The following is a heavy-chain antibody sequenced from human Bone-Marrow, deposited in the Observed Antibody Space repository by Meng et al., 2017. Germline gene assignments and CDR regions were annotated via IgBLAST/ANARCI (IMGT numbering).Heavy chain of an antibody. CDR1: GFSFSLYG. CDR3: ARDGYDGSGGGIDY. Sequence: GEFLKISCGASGFSFSLYGMHWVRQAPGRGLEGVALLWRDGSHEEYVDSVKGRFTISRDNSKNTLYLHMNRLRDEDTAVYYCARDGYDGSGGGIDYWGQGTLVTVSS. D-gene: IGHD5-12*01. V-gene: IGHV3-33*01. CDR2: LWRDGSHE. J-gene: IGHJ4*02.